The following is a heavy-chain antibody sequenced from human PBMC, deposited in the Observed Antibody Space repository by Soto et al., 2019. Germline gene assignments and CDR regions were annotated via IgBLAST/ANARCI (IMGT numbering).Heavy chain of an antibody. D-gene: IGHD3-10*01. V-gene: IGHV3-21*01. CDR1: GFTFSIYS. Sequence: PWGSLRLSCASSGFTFSIYSMNWVRQAPGKGLEWVSSISSSSSYIYYADSVKGRFTISRDNAKNSLYLQMNSLRAEDTAVYYCARAANYYGSGSYYNGPPDYWGQGTLVTVSS. CDR2: ISSSSSYI. CDR3: ARAANYYGSGSYYNGPPDY. J-gene: IGHJ4*02.